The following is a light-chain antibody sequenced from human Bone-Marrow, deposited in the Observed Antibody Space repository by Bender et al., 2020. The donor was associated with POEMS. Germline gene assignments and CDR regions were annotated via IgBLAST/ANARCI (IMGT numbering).Light chain of an antibody. CDR1: SSNFGNNA. Sequence: QSVLTQPPSASGTPGQSVTISCSGTSSNFGNNAANWYQHVPGTAPKLLIYSNNQRPSGLPDRFSASTSGTSASLAISGLHSDDEADYYCSSWDDSLNGWVFGGGTKLTVL. CDR3: SSWDDSLNGWV. V-gene: IGLV1-44*01. J-gene: IGLJ3*02. CDR2: SNN.